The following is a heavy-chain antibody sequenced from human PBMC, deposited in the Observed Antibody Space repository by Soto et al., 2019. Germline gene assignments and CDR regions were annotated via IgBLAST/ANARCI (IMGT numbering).Heavy chain of an antibody. CDR3: ARPLWRDDYNWGYFDL. D-gene: IGHD4-4*01. V-gene: IGHV3-30-3*01. CDR2: ISYDGSNK. CDR1: GFTFRSYA. J-gene: IGHJ2*01. Sequence: QVPLVESGGGVVQPGRSLRLSCAASGFTFRSYAMHWVRQAPGKGLEWVAVISYDGSNKYYADSVKGRFTISRDNSKXXLYLQMNSLRAEDTAVYYCARPLWRDDYNWGYFDLWGRGTLVTVSS.